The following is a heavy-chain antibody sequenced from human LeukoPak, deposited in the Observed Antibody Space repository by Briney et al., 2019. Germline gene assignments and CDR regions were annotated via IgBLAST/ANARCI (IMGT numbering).Heavy chain of an antibody. V-gene: IGHV1-46*01. D-gene: IGHD3-10*01. CDR1: GYTFTSYY. Sequence: ASVKVSCQASGYTFTSYYMHWVRHDTGQGLEWIGIINPSGGSTSYAQKFKGRVTMTRDMSTSTVYMELSSLRSEDTAVYYCARVGNYYGSGSYPFDILGQVTMVTVSS. J-gene: IGHJ3*02. CDR2: INPSGGST. CDR3: ARVGNYYGSGSYPFDI.